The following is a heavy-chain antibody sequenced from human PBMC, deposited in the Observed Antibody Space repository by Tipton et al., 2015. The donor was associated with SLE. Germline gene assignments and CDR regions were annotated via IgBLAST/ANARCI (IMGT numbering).Heavy chain of an antibody. CDR1: GFTFSSYG. J-gene: IGHJ4*02. CDR2: IHYSGIT. CDR3: ARHIDYVGSGIFNY. D-gene: IGHD3-16*01. Sequence: LRLSCAASGFTFSSYGMHWVRQAPGKGLEWIGYIHYSGITNYNPSLKSRVSISVDSSKNQLSLKLSSVTAADTAVYYCARHIDYVGSGIFNYWGQGTLVTVSS. V-gene: IGHV4-59*08.